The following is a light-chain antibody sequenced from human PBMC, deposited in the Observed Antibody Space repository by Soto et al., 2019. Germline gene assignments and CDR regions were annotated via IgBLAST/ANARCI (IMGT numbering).Light chain of an antibody. CDR1: QSISSW. V-gene: IGKV1-5*03. J-gene: IGKJ1*01. CDR3: QQYNSYRRT. CDR2: KAS. Sequence: DIQMTQSPSTLSASVGDRVTITCRASQSISSWFAWYQQKPGKAPKLLIYKASSLESGVPLRFSGSGSGTDFTPTISSLQPDDFATYYCQQYNSYRRTFGNGTKVDIK.